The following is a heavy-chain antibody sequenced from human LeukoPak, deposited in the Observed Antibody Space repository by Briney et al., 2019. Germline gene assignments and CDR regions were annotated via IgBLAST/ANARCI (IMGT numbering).Heavy chain of an antibody. CDR1: GFTFSDAW. CDR3: TTDRGALTN. D-gene: IGHD3-10*01. J-gene: IGHJ4*02. CDR2: IQSKIDGGPS. V-gene: IGHV3-15*01. Sequence: GGSLRLSCAASGFTFSDAWMSWVRQAPGKGLEWVDRIQSKIDGGPSDYAAPVKGRFTISRDDSKNTLYLQMNSLKTEDSAVYYCTTDRGALTNWGQGTLVTVSS.